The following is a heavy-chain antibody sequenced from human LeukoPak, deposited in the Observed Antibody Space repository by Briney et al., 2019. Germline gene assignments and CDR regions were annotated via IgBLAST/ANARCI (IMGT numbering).Heavy chain of an antibody. J-gene: IGHJ4*02. CDR1: GGSISSYY. CDR2: IYYCGSA. CDR3: ARVTGYMIEDYFDY. V-gene: IGHV4-59*01. Sequence: SETLSLTCTVSGGSISSYYWSWIRQPQGTGLEWMGYIYYCGSANYNPYLTLQVTISVATSKTQFSLRLSSVTAADTAVYYCARVTGYMIEDYFDYWGQGTLVTASS. D-gene: IGHD3-22*01.